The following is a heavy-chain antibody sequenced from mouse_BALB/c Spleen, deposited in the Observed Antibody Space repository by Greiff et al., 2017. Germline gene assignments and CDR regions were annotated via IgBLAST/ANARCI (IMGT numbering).Heavy chain of an antibody. D-gene: IGHD2-4*01. J-gene: IGHJ3*01. CDR3: ARAYDSWFAY. CDR1: GFTFSSYA. CDR2: ISSGGSYT. V-gene: IGHV5-9-4*01. Sequence: EVMLVESGGGLVKPGGSLKLSCAASGFTFSSYAMSWVRQSPEKRLEWVAEISSGGSYTYYPDTVTGRFTISRDNAKNTLYLEMSSLRSEDTAMYYCARAYDSWFAYWGQGTLVTVSA.